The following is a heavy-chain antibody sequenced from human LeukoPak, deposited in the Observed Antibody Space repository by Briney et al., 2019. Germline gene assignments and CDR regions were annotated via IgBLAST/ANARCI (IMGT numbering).Heavy chain of an antibody. CDR3: VRARDIAVSWFGDLLSSETYFDY. Sequence: SETLSLTCTIDGGSFSGYYWTWIRQSPEKGLEWIGEINHSGRTNYNPSLKSRVTISVETSKNQFSLKLSSVTAADAAVYYCVRARDIAVSWFGDLLSSETYFDYWGQGTLVTVSS. D-gene: IGHD3-10*01. V-gene: IGHV4-34*01. CDR2: INHSGRT. J-gene: IGHJ4*02. CDR1: GGSFSGYY.